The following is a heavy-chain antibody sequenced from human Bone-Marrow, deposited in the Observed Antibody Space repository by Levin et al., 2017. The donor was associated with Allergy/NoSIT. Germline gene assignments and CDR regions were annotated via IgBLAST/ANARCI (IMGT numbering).Heavy chain of an antibody. D-gene: IGHD6-6*01. V-gene: IGHV4-34*01. Sequence: SSETLSLTCAVYGGSFSGYYWSWIRQPPGKGLEWIGEINHSGSTNYNPSLKSRVTISVDTSKNQFALKLSSVTAADTAVYYCARKYRGSIAARPLDVWGQGTTVTVSS. CDR3: ARKYRGSIAARPLDV. CDR1: GGSFSGYY. CDR2: INHSGST. J-gene: IGHJ6*02.